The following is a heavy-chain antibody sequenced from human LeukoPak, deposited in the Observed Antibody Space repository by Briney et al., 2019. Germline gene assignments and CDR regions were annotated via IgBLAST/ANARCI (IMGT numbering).Heavy chain of an antibody. V-gene: IGHV4-34*01. CDR3: AIPPLSGTGSSRPLAGVDA. D-gene: IGHD3-10*01. Sequence: SETLSLTCAVYGGSFSGYFWSWIRQPPGKGLEWIGEINHSGSTDYNPSLKSRVTISVDTSKNQFSLELSSVTAADTAVYYCAIPPLSGTGSSRPLAGVDAWGQGTTVTVSS. J-gene: IGHJ6*02. CDR1: GGSFSGYF. CDR2: INHSGST.